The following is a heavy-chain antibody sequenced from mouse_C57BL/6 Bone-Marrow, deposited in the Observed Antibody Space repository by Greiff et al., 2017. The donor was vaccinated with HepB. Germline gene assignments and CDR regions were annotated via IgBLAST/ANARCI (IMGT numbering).Heavy chain of an antibody. CDR3: AREPIYYDYVFFDY. V-gene: IGHV1-54*01. Sequence: QVQLQQSGAELVRPGTSVKVSCKASGYAFTNYLIEWVKQRPGQGLEWIGVINPGSGGTNYNEKFKGKATLTADKSSSTAYMQLSSLTSEDSAVYFCAREPIYYDYVFFDYWGQGTTLTVSS. J-gene: IGHJ2*01. D-gene: IGHD2-4*01. CDR2: INPGSGGT. CDR1: GYAFTNYL.